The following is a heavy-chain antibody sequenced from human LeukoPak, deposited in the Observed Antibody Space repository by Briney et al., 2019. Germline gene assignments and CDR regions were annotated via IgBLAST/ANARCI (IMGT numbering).Heavy chain of an antibody. J-gene: IGHJ4*02. V-gene: IGHV3-23*01. Sequence: SGGSLRLSCAASGFIFNHYGMSWVRQAPGMGLEWVSTVSDSGGRINYADSVKGRFTISRDNSKNTFFLQMNSLRVEDTAVYYCAKGDGSGLYSLPYFDYWGQGTLVTVSS. CDR1: GFIFNHYG. CDR2: VSDSGGRI. CDR3: AKGDGSGLYSLPYFDY. D-gene: IGHD3-10*01.